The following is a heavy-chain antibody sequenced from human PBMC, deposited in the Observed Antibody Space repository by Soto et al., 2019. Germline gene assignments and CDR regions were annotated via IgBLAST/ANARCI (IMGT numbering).Heavy chain of an antibody. Sequence: PSETLSLTCTVSGGSINGYYWTWIRQPAGKGLEWIGRIYTSGTTSYNPSLKSRVTMSLDTSKNQFSLRLTSVTAADTAVYYCARDSVGISSPGVYWGRGXLVTVYS. CDR1: GGSINGYY. J-gene: IGHJ4*02. CDR3: ARDSVGISSPGVY. V-gene: IGHV4-4*07. CDR2: IYTSGTT. D-gene: IGHD1-26*01.